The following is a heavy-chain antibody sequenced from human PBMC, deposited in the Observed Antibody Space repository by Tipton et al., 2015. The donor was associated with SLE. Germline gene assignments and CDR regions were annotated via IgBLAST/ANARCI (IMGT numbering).Heavy chain of an antibody. Sequence: TLSLTCTVSGDSVRGSYWSWIRQPPGMGLEWIGFVYYGGSTNMGTTNYNPSLESRLDISVDTSGRLFFLRLSSMTAADTAVYYCARVHTDFSNAGYFSHYGLDVWGQGATVSVS. CDR2: VYYGGST. D-gene: IGHD4-11*01. V-gene: IGHV4-59*08. J-gene: IGHJ6*02. CDR1: GDSVRGSY. CDR3: ARVHTDFSNAGYFSHYGLDV.